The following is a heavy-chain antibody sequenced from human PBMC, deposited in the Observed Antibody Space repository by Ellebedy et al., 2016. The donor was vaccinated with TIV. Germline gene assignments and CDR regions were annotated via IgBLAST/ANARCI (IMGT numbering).Heavy chain of an antibody. CDR2: IYFSGST. CDR3: ARHVSLSDAFDI. CDR1: GDSISSTSHY. Sequence: MPSETLSLTCTVSGDSISSTSHYWGWIRQPPGKGLAWIGSIYFSGSTHYNPSLESRVTISIDTPKNAFALRLTSVTAADTAVYYCARHVSLSDAFDIWGQGTMVTVSS. V-gene: IGHV4-39*01. J-gene: IGHJ3*02.